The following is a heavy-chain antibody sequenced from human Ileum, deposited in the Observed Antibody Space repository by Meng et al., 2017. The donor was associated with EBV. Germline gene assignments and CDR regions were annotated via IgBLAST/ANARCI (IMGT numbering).Heavy chain of an antibody. J-gene: IGHJ4*02. V-gene: IGHV1-18*01. CDR3: ASGTPGRSYCDY. CDR1: GYTFGSYG. Sequence: VPLLQPGPEVEKPGDSVLASCMASGYTFGSYGICWVRQAPGQGLEWMGWFVNYVDTYPAPKFQGRVTMTTDTHTNTAFMELRSLTSDDTAVYYCASGTPGRSYCDYWGQGTLVTVSS. D-gene: IGHD2-15*01. CDR2: FVNYVDT.